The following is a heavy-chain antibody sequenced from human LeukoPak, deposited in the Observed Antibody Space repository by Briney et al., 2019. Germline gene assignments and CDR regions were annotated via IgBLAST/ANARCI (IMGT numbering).Heavy chain of an antibody. CDR3: ARVKGVSSSWWDYYFDY. D-gene: IGHD6-13*01. V-gene: IGHV1-2*02. CDR1: GYTFTSYY. J-gene: IGHJ4*02. CDR2: INPNSSGT. Sequence: GASVKVSCKASGYTFTSYYMHWVRQAPGQGLEWMGWINPNSSGTNYAQKFQGRVTMTRDTSISTAYMELSRLRSDDTAVYYCARVKGVSSSWWDYYFDYWGQGTLVTVSS.